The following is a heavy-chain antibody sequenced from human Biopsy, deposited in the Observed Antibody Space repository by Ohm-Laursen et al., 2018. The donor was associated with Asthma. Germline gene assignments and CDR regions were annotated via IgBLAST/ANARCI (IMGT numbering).Heavy chain of an antibody. CDR1: GLSSSAYY. CDR2: SDHRGKT. V-gene: IGHV4-34*01. D-gene: IGHD3-3*01. J-gene: IGHJ6*02. Sequence: SQTLSLTCSMYGLSSSAYYWTWIRQTPGKGLEWIGESDHRGKTNTNATLKSRVTISKAKSANEFSLKMKSVTAADTAIYYCARGPEWSGLDIWGQGTTVTVSS. CDR3: ARGPEWSGLDI.